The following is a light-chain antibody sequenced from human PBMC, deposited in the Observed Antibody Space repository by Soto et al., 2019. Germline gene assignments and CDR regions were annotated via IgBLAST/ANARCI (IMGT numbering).Light chain of an antibody. J-gene: IGLJ1*01. CDR1: KSDIGVYDF. V-gene: IGLV2-8*01. Sequence: QSVLTQPPSASGSPGQSVTISCTGTKSDIGVYDFVSWYQHLPGKAPRLITYEVFQRPSGVPDRFSGSKSGNTASLTVSGLQAADEADYFCKSYAGSNTYVFGSGTKVTVL. CDR2: EVF. CDR3: KSYAGSNTYV.